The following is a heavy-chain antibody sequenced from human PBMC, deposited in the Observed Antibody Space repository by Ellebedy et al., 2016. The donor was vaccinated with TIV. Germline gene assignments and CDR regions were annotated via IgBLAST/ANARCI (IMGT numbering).Heavy chain of an antibody. D-gene: IGHD6-13*01. V-gene: IGHV4-59*01. CDR1: GGSINNYY. CDR2: IYYSGST. Sequence: SETLSLTCTVSGGSINNYYWSWIRQPPGKGLEWIWYIYYSGSTPYNPSFKSRVTISVDTSKSQFSLKLSSVTAADTAVYYCARTKAVAGTFCFDYWGQGTLVTVSS. CDR3: ARTKAVAGTFCFDY. J-gene: IGHJ4*02.